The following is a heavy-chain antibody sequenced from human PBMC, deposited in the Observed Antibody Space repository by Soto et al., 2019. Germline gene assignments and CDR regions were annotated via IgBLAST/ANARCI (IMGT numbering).Heavy chain of an antibody. CDR1: GFTFSSYG. CDR2: ISYDGSNK. J-gene: IGHJ3*02. CDR3: AKDLYLDSSDSANAFDI. D-gene: IGHD3-22*01. V-gene: IGHV3-30*18. Sequence: GGSLRLSCAASGFTFSSYGMHWVRQAPGKGLEWVAVISYDGSNKYYADSVKGRFTISRDNSKNTLYLQMNSLRAEDTAVYYCAKDLYLDSSDSANAFDIWGQGTMVTVSS.